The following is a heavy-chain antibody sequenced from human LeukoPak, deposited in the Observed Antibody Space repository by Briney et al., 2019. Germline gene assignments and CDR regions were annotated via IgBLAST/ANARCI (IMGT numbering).Heavy chain of an antibody. V-gene: IGHV5-51*01. D-gene: IGHD2-2*01. CDR1: GYSFTSYW. J-gene: IGHJ4*02. Sequence: GESLKISCKGSGYSFTSYWIGWVRQMPGKGLGWGGTIYPGDSDTRYSPSFQGQVTISADKSISTAYLQWRSLKASDSAMYYCARNGVDCSSTRCYEVGFDYWGQGTLVTVSS. CDR2: IYPGDSDT. CDR3: ARNGVDCSSTRCYEVGFDY.